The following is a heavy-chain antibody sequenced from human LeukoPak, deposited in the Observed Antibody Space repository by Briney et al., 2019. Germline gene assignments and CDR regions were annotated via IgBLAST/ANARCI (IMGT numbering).Heavy chain of an antibody. V-gene: IGHV4-30-4*01. CDR3: AREFEGDGYVY. J-gene: IGHJ4*02. CDR1: GGSISSGDYY. Sequence: SETLSLTCTVSGGSISSGDYYWSWIRQPPGKGLEWIGYIYYSGSTYYNPSLKNRVTISVDTSKNQFSLKLSSVTAADTAVYCCAREFEGDGYVYWGQGTLVTVSS. D-gene: IGHD5-24*01. CDR2: IYYSGST.